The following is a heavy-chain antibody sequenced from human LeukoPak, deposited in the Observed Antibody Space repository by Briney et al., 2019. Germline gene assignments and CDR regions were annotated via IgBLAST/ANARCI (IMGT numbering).Heavy chain of an antibody. CDR3: ARAAGFVNDAFDI. J-gene: IGHJ3*02. D-gene: IGHD2-21*01. CDR1: GGSFSGYY. Sequence: SETLSLTCAVYGGSFSGYYWSWIRQPPGKGLEWIGEINHSGSTNYNPSLKSRVTISVDTSKNQFSLKLSSVTAADTAVYYCARAAGFVNDAFDIWGQGTMVTVSS. V-gene: IGHV4-34*01. CDR2: INHSGST.